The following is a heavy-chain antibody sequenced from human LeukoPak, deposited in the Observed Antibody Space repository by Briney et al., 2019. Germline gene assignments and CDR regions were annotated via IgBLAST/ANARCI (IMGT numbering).Heavy chain of an antibody. D-gene: IGHD3-3*01. CDR1: GYTFTSYY. J-gene: IGHJ4*02. CDR3: ARSRLRFLEWLSRIPNSFDY. V-gene: IGHV1-46*01. Sequence: ASVKVSCKASGYTFTSYYMHWVRQAPGQGLEWMGIINPSGGSTSYAQKFQGRVTMTRDTSTSTVYMELSSLRSEDTAVYYCARSRLRFLEWLSRIPNSFDYWGQGTLVTVSS. CDR2: INPSGGST.